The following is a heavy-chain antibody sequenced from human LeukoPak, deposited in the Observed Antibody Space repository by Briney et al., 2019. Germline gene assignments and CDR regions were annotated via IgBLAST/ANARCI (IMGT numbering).Heavy chain of an antibody. V-gene: IGHV3-64*01. Sequence: GGSLRLSCAASGFTFSSYAMHWVRQAPGMGLEYVSAISSNGGSTYYANSVKGRFTISRDNSKNTLYLQMGSLRAEDMAVYYCARSRGEDWNYYFDYWGQGTLVTVSS. J-gene: IGHJ4*02. D-gene: IGHD1-7*01. CDR1: GFTFSSYA. CDR2: ISSNGGST. CDR3: ARSRGEDWNYYFDY.